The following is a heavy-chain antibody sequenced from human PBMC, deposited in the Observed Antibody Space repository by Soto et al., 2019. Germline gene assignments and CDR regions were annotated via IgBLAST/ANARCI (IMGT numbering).Heavy chain of an antibody. J-gene: IGHJ6*02. CDR3: ARVEAGYCSGGSCPHGMDV. D-gene: IGHD2-15*01. V-gene: IGHV1-2*04. CDR2: INPNSGGT. Sequence: ASVKVSCKASGYTFTGYYMHWVRQAPGQGLEWMGWINPNSGGTNYAQKFQGWVTMTRDTSISTAYMELSRLRSDDTAVYYCARVEAGYCSGGSCPHGMDVWGQGTTVTVSS. CDR1: GYTFTGYY.